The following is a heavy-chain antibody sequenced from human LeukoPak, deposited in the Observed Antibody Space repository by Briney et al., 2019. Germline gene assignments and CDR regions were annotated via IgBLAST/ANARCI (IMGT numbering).Heavy chain of an antibody. CDR2: ISSLSTSI. CDR3: GRDKED. CDR1: GFTFSGYY. Sequence: GGSLRLSCAASGFTFSGYYMSWIRQAPGKGLEWVSYISSLSTSIYYIDSVKGRFTISRDNAKNSLYLQMNNLRAEDTAVYYCGRDKEDWGQGTLVTVSS. V-gene: IGHV3-11*04. J-gene: IGHJ4*02.